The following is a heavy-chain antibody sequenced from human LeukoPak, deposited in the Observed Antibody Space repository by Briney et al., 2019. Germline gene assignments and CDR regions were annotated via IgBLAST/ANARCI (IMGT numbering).Heavy chain of an antibody. V-gene: IGHV4-38-2*02. D-gene: IGHD1-26*01. Sequence: SGTLSLTCTVSAYSISDGWVWGMIRQPPGKRLEWIGSIYHSGTTYYNPSLKSRVTMSVDTSNNQFSLKLTSVTAADTAMYYCSRLSHVAGAPKVSWFDPWGQGTLVTVSS. J-gene: IGHJ5*02. CDR3: SRLSHVAGAPKVSWFDP. CDR1: AYSISDGWV. CDR2: IYHSGTT.